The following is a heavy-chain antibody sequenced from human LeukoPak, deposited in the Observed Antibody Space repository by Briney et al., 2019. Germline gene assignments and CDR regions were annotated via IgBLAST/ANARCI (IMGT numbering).Heavy chain of an antibody. Sequence: ASVEVSCKASGYTFTNYGITWVRQAPGQGLEWMGWISAYNGNANYGQKLQGRLTMTTDTSTSTAYMELRSLRSDDTAVYYCARARYRSGSYDDALDIWGQGTMDTVSS. D-gene: IGHD3-10*01. CDR3: ARARYRSGSYDDALDI. J-gene: IGHJ3*02. CDR1: GYTFTNYG. CDR2: ISAYNGNA. V-gene: IGHV1-18*01.